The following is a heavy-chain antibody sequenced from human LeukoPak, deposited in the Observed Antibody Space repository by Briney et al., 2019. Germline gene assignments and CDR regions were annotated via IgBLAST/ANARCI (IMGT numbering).Heavy chain of an antibody. D-gene: IGHD5-12*01. CDR1: GGTFSSYA. Sequence: SSVKVSCKASGGTFSSYAVSWVRQAPGQGLEWMGGIIPIFGTANYAQKFQGRVTITTDESTSTAYMELSSLRSEDTAVYYCAREVRSGYDRYYFDYWGQGTLVTVSS. V-gene: IGHV1-69*05. CDR3: AREVRSGYDRYYFDY. J-gene: IGHJ4*02. CDR2: IIPIFGTA.